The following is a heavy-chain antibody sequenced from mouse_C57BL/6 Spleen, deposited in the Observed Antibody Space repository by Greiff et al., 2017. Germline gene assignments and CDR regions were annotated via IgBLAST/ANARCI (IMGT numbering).Heavy chain of an antibody. CDR3: ARWVSP. CDR1: GYTFTDYY. J-gene: IGHJ2*01. V-gene: IGHV1-26*01. Sequence: VQLQQSGPELVKPGASVKISCKASGYTFTDYYMNWVKQSHGKSLEWIGDINPNNGGTSYNQKFKGKATLTVDKSSSTAYMELRSLTSEDSAVYYCARWVSPWGQGTTLTVSS. CDR2: INPNNGGT.